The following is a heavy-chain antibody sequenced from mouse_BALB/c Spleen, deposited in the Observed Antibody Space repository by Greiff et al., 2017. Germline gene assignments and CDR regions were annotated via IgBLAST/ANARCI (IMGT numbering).Heavy chain of an antibody. J-gene: IGHJ4*01. D-gene: IGHD1-2*01. Sequence: EVQLQESGPGLVKPSQSLSLTCSVTGYSITSGYYWNWIRQFPGNKLEWMGYISYDGSNNYNPSLKNRISITRDTSKNQFFLKLNSVTTEDTATYYCARGLFMDYWGQGTSVTVSS. CDR3: ARGLFMDY. V-gene: IGHV3-6*02. CDR2: ISYDGSN. CDR1: GYSITSGYY.